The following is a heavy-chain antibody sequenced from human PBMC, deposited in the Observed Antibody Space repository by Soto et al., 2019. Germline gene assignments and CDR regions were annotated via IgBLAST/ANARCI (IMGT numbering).Heavy chain of an antibody. CDR2: ISGSGGSP. D-gene: IGHD2-15*01. CDR3: TKARCSGDTCYVPDY. CDR1: GFTFSSYT. Sequence: EVQVLESGGGLVQPGGSLRLSCAASGFTFSSYTMAWVRQAPGKGLEWVSSISGSGGSPYYADSVQGRFTISRDNYKNTVSLKMNSLRAEDTATYYCTKARCSGDTCYVPDYWGHGTLVIVSS. V-gene: IGHV3-23*01. J-gene: IGHJ4*01.